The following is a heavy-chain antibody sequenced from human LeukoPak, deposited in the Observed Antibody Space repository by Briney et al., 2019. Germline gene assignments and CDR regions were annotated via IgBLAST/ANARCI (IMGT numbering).Heavy chain of an antibody. CDR2: IKQDGSEK. V-gene: IGHV3-7*01. CDR1: GFTFSSYW. D-gene: IGHD6-13*01. CDR3: ARAGYSSSWWPSYYYYYYGMDV. Sequence: GGSLRLSCAASGFTFSSYWMSWVRQAPGKGLEWVANIKQDGSEKYYVDSVKGRFTTSRDNAKNSLYLQMNRLRAEDKAVYYCARAGYSSSWWPSYYYYYYGMDVWGQGTTVTVSS. J-gene: IGHJ6*02.